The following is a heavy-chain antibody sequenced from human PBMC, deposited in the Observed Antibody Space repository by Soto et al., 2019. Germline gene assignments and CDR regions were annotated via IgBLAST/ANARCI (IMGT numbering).Heavy chain of an antibody. CDR3: AKSQEIGTHFFDS. CDR2: IGTAGDT. V-gene: IGHV3-13*01. Sequence: PGGSLRLSCAASGFTFSGFDMHWVRQPTGKGLEWVSSIGTAGDTYYAVSVKGRFTISRDNSKNSLSLQMNSLRAGDMAVYFCAKSQEIGTHFFDSWGQGTQVTVS. CDR1: GFTFSGFD. D-gene: IGHD6-13*01. J-gene: IGHJ4*02.